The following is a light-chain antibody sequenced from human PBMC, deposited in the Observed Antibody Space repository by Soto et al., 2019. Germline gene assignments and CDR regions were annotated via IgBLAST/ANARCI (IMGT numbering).Light chain of an antibody. Sequence: QSVLAQPASVSGSPGQSITISCAGSSRDIGGYDFVSWYQQHPGEVPKLIIFDVSDRPSGVSDRFSGSKSGDTASLTISGLQVEDEADYYCSSFSNSDTPYVFGTGTMLTVL. CDR2: DVS. V-gene: IGLV2-14*03. J-gene: IGLJ1*01. CDR3: SSFSNSDTPYV. CDR1: SRDIGGYDF.